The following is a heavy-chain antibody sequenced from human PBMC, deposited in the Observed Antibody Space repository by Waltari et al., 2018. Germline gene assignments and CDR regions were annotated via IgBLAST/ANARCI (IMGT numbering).Heavy chain of an antibody. CDR1: GGSFSGYY. Sequence: QVQLQQWGAGLLKPSETLSLTCAVYGGSFSGYYWSWIRQPPGKGLEWIGEINHSGSTNSTPSLKSRVTISVDTSKNQFSLKLSSVTAADTAVYYCARLGRYDYVWGSYGLYFDYWGQGTLVTVSS. V-gene: IGHV4-34*01. D-gene: IGHD3-16*01. J-gene: IGHJ4*02. CDR3: ARLGRYDYVWGSYGLYFDY. CDR2: INHSGST.